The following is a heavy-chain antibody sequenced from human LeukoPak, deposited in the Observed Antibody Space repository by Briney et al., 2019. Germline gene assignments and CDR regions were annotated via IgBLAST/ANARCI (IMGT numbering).Heavy chain of an antibody. CDR1: GFTVSSNY. Sequence: GGSLRLSCAASGFTVSSNYMSWVRQAPGKGLEWVSVIYSGGSTYYADSVKGRFTISRDNSKNTLYLQMNSLRAEDTAVYYCAKDAISSSSVFDYWGQGTLVTVSS. CDR2: IYSGGST. V-gene: IGHV3-53*01. CDR3: AKDAISSSSVFDY. J-gene: IGHJ4*02. D-gene: IGHD6-6*01.